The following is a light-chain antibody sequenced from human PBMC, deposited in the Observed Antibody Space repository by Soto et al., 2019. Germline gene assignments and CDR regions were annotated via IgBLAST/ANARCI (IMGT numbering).Light chain of an antibody. V-gene: IGLV2-14*01. CDR3: VSYTTSASYV. CDR2: DIN. CDR1: SSDVGNYIF. Sequence: QSALTQPAPVSGSPGQSITISCTGTSSDVGNYIFVSWYRQHPGKAPKLMIYDINNRPSGVSNRFSGSKSGNTASLTISGLQAEDEADYYCVSYTTSASYVFGTGTKVT. J-gene: IGLJ1*01.